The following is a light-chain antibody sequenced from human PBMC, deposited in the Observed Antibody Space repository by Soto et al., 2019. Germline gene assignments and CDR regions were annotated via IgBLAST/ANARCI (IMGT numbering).Light chain of an antibody. CDR1: SSNIGSNT. V-gene: IGLV1-44*01. Sequence: QSALTQPPSASGTPGQRVTISCFGSSSNIGSNTVSWYQQLPGTAPKLPFYSNNQRPSGVPDRFSGSKSGTSASLFISGLQSEDEADYYCAAWDDSLNGYVFGTGTKVTVL. J-gene: IGLJ1*01. CDR2: SNN. CDR3: AAWDDSLNGYV.